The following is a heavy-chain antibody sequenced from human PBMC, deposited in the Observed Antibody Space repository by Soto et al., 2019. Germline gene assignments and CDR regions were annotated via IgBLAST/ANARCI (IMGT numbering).Heavy chain of an antibody. CDR1: SGSRSSYY. J-gene: IGHJ2*01. D-gene: IGHD3-22*01. CDR3: ARAPGYYDSSGYADHWYFDL. Sequence: SETLSVTSTVSSGSRSSYYWTWIRQTPGKGLEWIGYIYYSGSPKYNPSLKSRVTISVDTSKNQFSLKLSSVTAADTAVYYCARAPGYYDSSGYADHWYFDLWGRGTLVTVSS. V-gene: IGHV4-59*01. CDR2: IYYSGSP.